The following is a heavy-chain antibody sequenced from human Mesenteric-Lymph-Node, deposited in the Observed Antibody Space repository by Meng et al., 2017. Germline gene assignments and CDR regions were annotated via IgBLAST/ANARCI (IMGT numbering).Heavy chain of an antibody. V-gene: IGHV1-69*05. CDR3: ASGVVVAAAVQGTFDY. CDR2: IIPIFGTA. Sequence: SVKVSCKASGGTFSSYAISWVRQAPGQGREWMGGIIPIFGTANYAQKFQGRVTITTDESTSTAYMELSSLRSEDTAVYYCASGVVVAAAVQGTFDYWGQGTLVTVSS. J-gene: IGHJ4*02. D-gene: IGHD6-13*01. CDR1: GGTFSSYA.